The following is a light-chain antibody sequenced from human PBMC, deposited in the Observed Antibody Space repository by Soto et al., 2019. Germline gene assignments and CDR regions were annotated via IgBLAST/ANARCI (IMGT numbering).Light chain of an antibody. Sequence: QPVLTQSSSASSSLGSSVKLTFTLSSGHSSNIIAWHQQQPGKAPRYLMKLEGSASYNKGSGVPDRFSGSSSGADRYLTISNLQFEDEADYYCQTWDSNANWVFGGGTKLTVL. CDR3: QTWDSNANWV. J-gene: IGLJ3*02. CDR2: LEGSASY. CDR1: SGHSSNI. V-gene: IGLV4-60*02.